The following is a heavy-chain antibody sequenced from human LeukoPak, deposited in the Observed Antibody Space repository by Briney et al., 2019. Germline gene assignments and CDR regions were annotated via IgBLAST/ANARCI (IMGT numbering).Heavy chain of an antibody. J-gene: IGHJ6*03. Sequence: GGSLRLSCAASGFTFSSYSMNWVRQAPGKGLEWVSSISSSSSYIYYADSVKGRFTISRDNAKNSLYLQMNSLRAEDTAVYYCARVNYPHYYYYMDVWGKGTTVTVSS. V-gene: IGHV3-21*01. CDR3: ARVNYPHYYYYMDV. CDR2: ISSSSSYI. D-gene: IGHD4-11*01. CDR1: GFTFSSYS.